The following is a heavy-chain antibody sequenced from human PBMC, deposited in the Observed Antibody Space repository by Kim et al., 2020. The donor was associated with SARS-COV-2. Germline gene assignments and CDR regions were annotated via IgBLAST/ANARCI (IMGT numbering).Heavy chain of an antibody. V-gene: IGHV1-58*01. J-gene: IGHJ4*02. D-gene: IGHD3-22*01. Sequence: AQKFQERVTLTRDMSTSTAYMELSSLRSEDTAVYYCAADPSYDSSGYYEYWGQGTLVTVSS. CDR3: AADPSYDSSGYYEY.